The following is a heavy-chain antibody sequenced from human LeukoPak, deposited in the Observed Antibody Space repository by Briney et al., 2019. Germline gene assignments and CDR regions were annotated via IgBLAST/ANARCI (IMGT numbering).Heavy chain of an antibody. CDR2: IHYSRST. V-gene: IGHV4-39*01. Sequence: SETLSLTCTVSGGSISSSSYYWGWIRQPPGKGLEWIGSIHYSRSTYYNPSLKSRVTISVDTSKNQFSLKLSSVTAADTAVYYCASSLRTMVRGVIGYYYGMDVWAKGPRPPSP. J-gene: IGHJ6*02. CDR1: GGSISSSSYY. CDR3: ASSLRTMVRGVIGYYYGMDV. D-gene: IGHD3-10*01.